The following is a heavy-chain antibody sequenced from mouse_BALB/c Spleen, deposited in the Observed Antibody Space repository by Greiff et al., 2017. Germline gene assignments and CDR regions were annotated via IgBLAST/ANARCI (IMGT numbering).Heavy chain of an antibody. J-gene: IGHJ3*01. CDR3: ARFYYRYDDGAWFAY. CDR2: IDPYNGGT. D-gene: IGHD2-14*01. Sequence: EVKLVESGPELVKPGASVKVSCKASGYSFTDYNMYWVKQSHGKSLEWIGYIDPYNGGTSYNQKFKGKATLTVDKSSSTAFMHLNSLTSEDSAVYYCARFYYRYDDGAWFAYWGQGTLVTVSA. V-gene: IGHV1S135*01. CDR1: GYSFTDYN.